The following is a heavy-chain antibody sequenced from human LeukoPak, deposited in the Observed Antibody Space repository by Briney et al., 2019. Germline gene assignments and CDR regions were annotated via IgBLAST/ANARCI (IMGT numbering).Heavy chain of an antibody. CDR2: IKHDGSEA. CDR3: ANSEGRVFDC. CDR1: GFTFSSYW. Sequence: GGSLRLSCAASGFTFSSYWMSWVRQAPGKGLEWVANIKHDGSEAYYVASVKGRFTISKDNVKNSLYLQMNSLRTEDTAVYYCANSEGRVFDCWGQGTLVTVSS. V-gene: IGHV3-7*03. J-gene: IGHJ4*02. D-gene: IGHD2-15*01.